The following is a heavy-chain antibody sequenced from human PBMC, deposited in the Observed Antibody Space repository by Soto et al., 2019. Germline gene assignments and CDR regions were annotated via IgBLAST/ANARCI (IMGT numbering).Heavy chain of an antibody. V-gene: IGHV3-23*01. D-gene: IGHD6-6*01. CDR1: GFTFSSYA. Sequence: GGSLRLSCAASGFTFSSYAMSWVRQAPGKGLEWVSAISGSGGSTYYADSVKGRFTISSDNSKNTLYLQMNSLRAEDTAVYYCAKGIAARPFYYYYYMDVWGKGTTVTVSS. CDR2: ISGSGGST. CDR3: AKGIAARPFYYYYYMDV. J-gene: IGHJ6*03.